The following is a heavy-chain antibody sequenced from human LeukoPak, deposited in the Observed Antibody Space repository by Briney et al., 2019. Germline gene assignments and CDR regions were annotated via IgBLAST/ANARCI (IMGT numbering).Heavy chain of an antibody. CDR3: AKPGRYYYDSSGLKSDY. V-gene: IGHV3-23*01. D-gene: IGHD3-22*01. J-gene: IGHJ4*02. CDR2: ISGSGGST. CDR1: GFTFSRYG. Sequence: GGSLRLSCAASGFTFSRYGMSWVRQAPGKGLEWVSAISGSGGSTYYADSVKGRFTISRDNSKNTLYLQINSLRAEDTAVYYCAKPGRYYYDSSGLKSDYWGQGTLVTVSS.